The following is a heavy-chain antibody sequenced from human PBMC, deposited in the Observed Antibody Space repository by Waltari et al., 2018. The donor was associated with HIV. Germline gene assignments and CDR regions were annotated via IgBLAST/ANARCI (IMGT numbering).Heavy chain of an antibody. V-gene: IGHV3-23*01. CDR1: EFTFTKYA. CDR2: ISGSGGSA. J-gene: IGHJ4*02. D-gene: IGHD6-19*01. Sequence: EVQLLESGGGLVQPGGSLRLSCAASEFTFTKYAMNWVGQAPGKGLEWVSAISGSGGSAYYADSVKGRFTISRDNSKNTLFLQMDSLRAEDTAIYYCAKLSHIAVAGTIDYWGQGTLVTVSA. CDR3: AKLSHIAVAGTIDY.